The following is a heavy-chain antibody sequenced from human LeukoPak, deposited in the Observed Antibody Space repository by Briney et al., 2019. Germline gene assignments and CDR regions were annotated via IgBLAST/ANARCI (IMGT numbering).Heavy chain of an antibody. J-gene: IGHJ1*01. CDR2: IYYSGST. CDR3: ADTRGPEYFQH. D-gene: IGHD3-10*01. V-gene: IGHV4-39*01. CDR1: GGSISSSSYY. Sequence: SETLSLTCTVSGGSISSSSYYWGWIRQPPGKGLEWIGSIYYSGSTYYNPSLKSRVTISVDTSKNQFSLKLSSVTAADTAVYYCADTRGPEYFQHWGQGTLVTVSS.